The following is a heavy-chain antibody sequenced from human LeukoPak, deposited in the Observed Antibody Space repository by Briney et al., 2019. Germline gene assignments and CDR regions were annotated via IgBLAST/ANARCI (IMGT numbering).Heavy chain of an antibody. CDR3: ARLDNSGYFCY. CDR1: GFTLSSNW. D-gene: IGHD3-22*01. V-gene: IGHV3-7*01. J-gene: IGHJ4*02. CDR2: IKQDGSEI. Sequence: GGSLRLSCAASGFTLSSNWMSWVRQAPGKGLEWVANIKQDGSEIHYLDSVKGRFTISRDNAKNSLYLQINSQRAEGTAVYYCARLDNSGYFCYWGQGTQVTVSS.